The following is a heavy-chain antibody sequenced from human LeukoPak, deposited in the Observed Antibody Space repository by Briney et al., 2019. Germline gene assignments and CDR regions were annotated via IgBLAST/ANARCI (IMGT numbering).Heavy chain of an antibody. CDR3: VRDPGITGTSY. CDR1: GFTFSSHE. D-gene: IGHD1-20*01. CDR2: ISGSGSTI. Sequence: GGSLRLSCAASGFTFSSHEMNWVREAPGKGLEWVSYISGSGSTIYYTDSVKGRFTISRDNAKYSLYLQMNSLRAEDTAAYYCVRDPGITGTSYWGQGTLVTVSS. J-gene: IGHJ4*02. V-gene: IGHV3-48*03.